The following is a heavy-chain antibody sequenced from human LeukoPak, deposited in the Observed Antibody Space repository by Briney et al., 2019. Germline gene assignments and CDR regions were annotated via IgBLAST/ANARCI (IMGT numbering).Heavy chain of an antibody. Sequence: GRSLRLSCAASGFTFSSYAMHWVRQAPGKGLEWVAVISYDGSNKYYADSVKGRFTISRDNSKNTLYLQMNSLRAEDTAVYYCARMRFLESTDSMDVWGQGTTVTVSS. CDR2: ISYDGSNK. V-gene: IGHV3-30-3*01. CDR3: ARMRFLESTDSMDV. D-gene: IGHD3-3*01. CDR1: GFTFSSYA. J-gene: IGHJ6*02.